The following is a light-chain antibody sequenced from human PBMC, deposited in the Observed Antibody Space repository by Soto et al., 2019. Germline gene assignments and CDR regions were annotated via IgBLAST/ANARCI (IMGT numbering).Light chain of an antibody. CDR1: SSDVSAYNF. Sequence: QSALTQPASVSGSPGLSITISCTGTSSDVSAYNFVSWYQQHPDKAPKLMIFDVSNRPSGVSNRFSGSKSGNTASLTISGLQSEDEAEYYCGSYTTSSNYVFGTGTKATVL. CDR2: DVS. J-gene: IGLJ1*01. CDR3: GSYTTSSNYV. V-gene: IGLV2-14*03.